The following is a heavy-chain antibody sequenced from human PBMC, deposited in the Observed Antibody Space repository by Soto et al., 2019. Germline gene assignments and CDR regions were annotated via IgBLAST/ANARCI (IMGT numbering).Heavy chain of an antibody. J-gene: IGHJ4*01. Sequence: QALLEQSGPEVKKPGDSVRISCWLYDSVFVTSVITWLRQAPGQGLEWMGWISANDGGALSAMKFTDRLVMSTDPVRNLAYLQLWSVKSDDSAVYFCARGGGRQLRPLETWGHGTPVTVSS. CDR1: DSVFVTSV. D-gene: IGHD2-2*01. V-gene: IGHV1-18*01. CDR2: ISANDGGA. CDR3: ARGGGRQLRPLET.